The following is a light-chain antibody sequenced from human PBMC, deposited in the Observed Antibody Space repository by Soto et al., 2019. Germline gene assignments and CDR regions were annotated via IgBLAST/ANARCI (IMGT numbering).Light chain of an antibody. V-gene: IGLV1-40*01. CDR3: QSYDSSLSGSV. Sequence: QSVLTQPPSVSGATGQRVTISCTGCSSNIGAGYDVHWYQQLPGTAPKLLIYGNSNRPSGVPDRFSGSKSGTSASLAITGLQAEDEAYYYCQSYDSSLSGSVFGGGTQLTVL. CDR1: SSNIGAGYD. CDR2: GNS. J-gene: IGLJ7*01.